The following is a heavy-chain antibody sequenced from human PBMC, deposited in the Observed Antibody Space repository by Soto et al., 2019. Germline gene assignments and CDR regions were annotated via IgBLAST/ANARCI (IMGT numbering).Heavy chain of an antibody. J-gene: IGHJ3*02. V-gene: IGHV4-39*01. CDR3: ARQIYDSSGLDAFDI. D-gene: IGHD3-22*01. Sequence: SETLSLTCTVSGGSISSSSYYWGWIRQPPGKGLEWIGSIYYSGSTYYNPSLKSRVTISVDTSKNQFSLKLSSVTAADTAVYYCARQIYDSSGLDAFDIWGQGTMVT. CDR2: IYYSGST. CDR1: GGSISSSSYY.